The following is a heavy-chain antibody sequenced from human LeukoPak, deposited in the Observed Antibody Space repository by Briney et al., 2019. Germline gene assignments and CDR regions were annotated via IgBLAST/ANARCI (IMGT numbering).Heavy chain of an antibody. CDR2: TNEDEGAK. V-gene: IGHV3-7*01. Sequence: PGGSLRLSCAASGFSFRNSWMAWVRQAPGKGLEWVALTNEDEGAKYYVDSVKGRFTISRDNAKNSLFLQMNSLRDEDTAMYYCARGVNRAYDIWGHGTMVTVSS. CDR1: GFSFRNSW. J-gene: IGHJ3*02. D-gene: IGHD2-8*01. CDR3: ARGVNRAYDI.